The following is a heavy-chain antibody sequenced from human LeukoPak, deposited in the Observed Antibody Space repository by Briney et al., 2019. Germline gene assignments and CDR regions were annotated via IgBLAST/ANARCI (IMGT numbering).Heavy chain of an antibody. D-gene: IGHD3-3*01. CDR3: ARRIFGVVIILSSMGAFDI. CDR2: IYYSGST. Sequence: SPSETLSLTCTVSGGSISSYYWSWIRQPPGKGLEWIGYIYYSGSTNYNPSLKSRVTISVDTSKNQFSLKLSSVTAADTAVYYCARRIFGVVIILSSMGAFDIWGQGTMVTVSS. V-gene: IGHV4-59*01. CDR1: GGSISSYY. J-gene: IGHJ3*02.